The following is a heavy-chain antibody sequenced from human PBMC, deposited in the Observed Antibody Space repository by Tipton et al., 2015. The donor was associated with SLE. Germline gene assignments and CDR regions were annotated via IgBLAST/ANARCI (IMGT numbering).Heavy chain of an antibody. CDR3: VREFSRYGGNPFDY. J-gene: IGHJ4*02. V-gene: IGHV3-20*04. Sequence: SLRLSCAASGFTFDEYAISWVRQAPGKGLEWVSGVNWNGGYKGYGESVKGRFTISRDNAMNSVYLEMSSLRAEDTALYWCVREFSRYGGNPFDYWGQGTLVTVSS. CDR2: VNWNGGYK. D-gene: IGHD4-23*01. CDR1: GFTFDEYA.